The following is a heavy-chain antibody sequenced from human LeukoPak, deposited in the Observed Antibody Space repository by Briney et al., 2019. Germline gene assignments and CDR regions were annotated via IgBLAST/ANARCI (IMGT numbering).Heavy chain of an antibody. V-gene: IGHV3-66*01. D-gene: IGHD2-2*01. CDR3: ARGPSSDLVVIGY. CDR2: IYSGGST. Sequence: GGSLRLSCAASGFTVSSNYMSWVRQAPGKGLEWVSDIYSGGSTYYADSVKGRFTISRDNSKNTVHLQMNSLRAGDTAVYYCARGPSSDLVVIGYWGQGTLVTVSS. CDR1: GFTVSSNY. J-gene: IGHJ4*02.